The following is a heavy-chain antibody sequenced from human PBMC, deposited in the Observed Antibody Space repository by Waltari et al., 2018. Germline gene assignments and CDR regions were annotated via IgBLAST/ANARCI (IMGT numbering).Heavy chain of an antibody. Sequence: QVQLVQSGAEVKKPGSSVKVSCKASGGTFSSYTISWVRQAPGQGLEWMGRIIPILGIANSAQKFQGRATITADKSTSTAYMELSSLRSEDTAVYYCSRRCYGSGSYYNGDYWGQGTLVTVSS. CDR1: GGTFSSYT. D-gene: IGHD3-10*01. V-gene: IGHV1-69*02. CDR3: SRRCYGSGSYYNGDY. J-gene: IGHJ4*02. CDR2: IIPILGIA.